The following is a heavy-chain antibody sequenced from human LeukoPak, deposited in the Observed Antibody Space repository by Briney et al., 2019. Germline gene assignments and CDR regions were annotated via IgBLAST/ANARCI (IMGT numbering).Heavy chain of an antibody. D-gene: IGHD5-18*01. J-gene: IGHJ4*02. CDR1: GFTFSSYA. CDR3: AKDLEDVDTAMVTEVLYYFDY. Sequence: HPGGSLRLSCAASGFTFSSYAMSWVRQAPGKGLEWVSAISGSGGSTYYADSVKGRFTISRDNSKNTLYLQMNSLRAEDTAVYYCAKDLEDVDTAMVTEVLYYFDYWGQGTLVTVSS. CDR2: ISGSGGST. V-gene: IGHV3-23*01.